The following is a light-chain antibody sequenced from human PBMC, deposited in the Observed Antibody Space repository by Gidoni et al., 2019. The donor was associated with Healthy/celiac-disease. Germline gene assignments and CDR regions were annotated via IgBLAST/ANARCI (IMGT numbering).Light chain of an antibody. V-gene: IGKV1-5*01. CDR2: DAS. CDR1: QSISSW. Sequence: DIQMTKSPSTLSASVGDRVTITCRASQSISSWLAWYQQKPGKAPRLLIYDASSLEIGVPSRFSGSGSGTEFTLTISSLQADDFATYYCKQYNSYPWTFGQGTKVEIK. CDR3: KQYNSYPWT. J-gene: IGKJ1*01.